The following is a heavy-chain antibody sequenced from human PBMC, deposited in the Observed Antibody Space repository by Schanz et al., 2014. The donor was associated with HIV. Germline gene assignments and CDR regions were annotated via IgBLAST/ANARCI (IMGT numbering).Heavy chain of an antibody. CDR1: GFTFSSYG. CDR2: ISESGSRS. CDR3: AKPEYDSRGSSQSHFDY. J-gene: IGHJ4*02. Sequence: VQLVESGGGVVQPGRSLRLSCAASGFTFSSYGMHWVRQAPGKGLEWVSSISESGSRSYYADSVNGRFTISRDNSKNTLYLQMTTLRIDDTAVYYCAKPEYDSRGSSQSHFDYWGQGTLVTVSS. D-gene: IGHD3-22*01. V-gene: IGHV3-23*04.